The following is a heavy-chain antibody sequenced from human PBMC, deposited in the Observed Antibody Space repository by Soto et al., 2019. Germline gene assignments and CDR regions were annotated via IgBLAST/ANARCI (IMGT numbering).Heavy chain of an antibody. D-gene: IGHD2-8*01. Sequence: GSLRLSCAASGFTFSSFSMTWIRQSPEKGLEWLGNIYYSGSTNYSPSLNSRLTISLDTSKNQFSLKLRSVTAADTAVYYCARESRCVNGACGNVFDIWGRGTKVTVSS. CDR1: GFTFSSFS. CDR3: ARESRCVNGACGNVFDI. CDR2: IYYSGST. V-gene: IGHV4-59*12. J-gene: IGHJ3*02.